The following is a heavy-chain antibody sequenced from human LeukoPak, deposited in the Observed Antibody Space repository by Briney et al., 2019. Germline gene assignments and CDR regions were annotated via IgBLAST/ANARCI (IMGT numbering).Heavy chain of an antibody. CDR3: AKDSLWFGSSTRRGYYYGMDV. Sequence: GGSLRLSCAASGFTFSSYAMSWVRQAPGKGLEWVSAISGSGGSTYYADSVKGRFTISRDNSKNTLYLQMNSLRAEDTAVYYCAKDSLWFGSSTRRGYYYGMDVWGQGTTVTVSS. CDR2: ISGSGGST. D-gene: IGHD3-10*01. J-gene: IGHJ6*02. V-gene: IGHV3-23*01. CDR1: GFTFSSYA.